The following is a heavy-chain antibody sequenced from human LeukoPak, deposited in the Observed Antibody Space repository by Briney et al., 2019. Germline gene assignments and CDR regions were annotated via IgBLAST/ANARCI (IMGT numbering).Heavy chain of an antibody. CDR2: IYTSGST. CDR1: GGSISSGSYY. D-gene: IGHD3-16*02. V-gene: IGHV4-61*02. J-gene: IGHJ4*02. CDR3: ARAYDYVWGSYPLFDY. Sequence: PSETLSLTCTVSGGSISSGSYYWSWIRQPAGKGLEWIGRIYTSGSTNYNPSLKSRVTISVDTPKNQFSLKLSSVTAADTAVYYCARAYDYVWGSYPLFDYWGQGTLVTVSS.